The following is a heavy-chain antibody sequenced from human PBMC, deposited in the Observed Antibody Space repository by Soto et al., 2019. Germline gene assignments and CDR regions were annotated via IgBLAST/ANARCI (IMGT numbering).Heavy chain of an antibody. D-gene: IGHD2-2*01. CDR1: GWSINTYY. V-gene: IGHV4-59*12. CDR3: ARVPDD. J-gene: IGHJ4*02. Sequence: PSETLSLTCTVSGWSINTYYWSWIRQPPGKGLEWIGYMYHSGSTYYNPSLKSRVTISIDRSKNQFSLKLSSVTAADTAVYYCARVPDDWGQGSRVTVAS. CDR2: MYHSGST.